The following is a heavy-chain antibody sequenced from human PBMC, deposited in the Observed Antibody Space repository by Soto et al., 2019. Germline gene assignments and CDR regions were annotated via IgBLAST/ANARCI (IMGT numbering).Heavy chain of an antibody. D-gene: IGHD1-1*01. Sequence: ETLSLTGTVSGGSVSGGSYFWSWVRQPPGKGLEWIGYFYYSGSTKYNPSLKSRVTILEDTSKNQFSLKLNSVTAADTAVYYCAREGRMGTFDYWGQGALVTVS. CDR2: FYYSGST. J-gene: IGHJ4*02. V-gene: IGHV4-61*01. CDR1: GGSVSGGSYF. CDR3: AREGRMGTFDY.